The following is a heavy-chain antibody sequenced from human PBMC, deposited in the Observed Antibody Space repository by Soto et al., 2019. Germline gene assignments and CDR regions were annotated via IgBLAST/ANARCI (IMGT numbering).Heavy chain of an antibody. Sequence: ASVKVSCKVSGYTLTELSMQWVRQAPGKRREWKGSFDPEDGETIYAQKLQGRVTMTEDTSTDTAYMELSSLRSEYTAVYYCATGITPAAAGDSEKYYYYYGMDVWGQGTTVTVSS. D-gene: IGHD3-10*01. V-gene: IGHV1-24*01. CDR1: GYTLTELS. CDR3: ATGITPAAAGDSEKYYYYYGMDV. J-gene: IGHJ6*02. CDR2: FDPEDGET.